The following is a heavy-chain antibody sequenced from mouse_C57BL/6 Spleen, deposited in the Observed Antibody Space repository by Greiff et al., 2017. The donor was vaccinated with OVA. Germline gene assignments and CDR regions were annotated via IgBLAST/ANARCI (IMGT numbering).Heavy chain of an antibody. D-gene: IGHD1-1*01. J-gene: IGHJ3*01. CDR2: INPNNGGT. V-gene: IGHV1-18*01. CDR3: ATTTVVEGAWFAY. Sequence: SGPELVKPGASVKIPCKASGYTFTDYNMDWVKQSHGKSLEWIGDINPNNGGTIYNQKFKGKATLTVDKSSSTAYMELRSLTSEDTAVYYGATTTVVEGAWFAYWGQGTLVTVSA. CDR1: GYTFTDYN.